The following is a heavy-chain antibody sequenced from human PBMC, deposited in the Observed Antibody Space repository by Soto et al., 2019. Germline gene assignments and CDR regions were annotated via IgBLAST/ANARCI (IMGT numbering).Heavy chain of an antibody. Sequence: EVQLVESGGGLVQPRGSLGLSCAASGFSFSTYWMNWVRQAPGKGLEWVAIIKKDGSEKLYVDSVKGRFTISRDNARNSLYLEMNTLRAEDTAVYYCVAGSGWLPDFWGQGTLVTVSS. CDR3: VAGSGWLPDF. D-gene: IGHD6-19*01. J-gene: IGHJ4*02. CDR2: IKKDGSEK. V-gene: IGHV3-7*01. CDR1: GFSFSTYW.